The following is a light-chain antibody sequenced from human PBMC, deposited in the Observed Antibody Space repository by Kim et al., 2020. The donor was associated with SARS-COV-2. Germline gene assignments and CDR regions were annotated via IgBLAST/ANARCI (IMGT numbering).Light chain of an antibody. CDR1: NIVSKS. CDR2: YDN. CDR3: QVWDSSSDHVV. J-gene: IGLJ2*01. V-gene: IGLV3-21*04. Sequence: APGKTARITCGGNNIVSKSVHWYQQKPGQAPVLVIYYDNDRPSGIPERFSGSNSGNTATLSISRVEAGDEADYYCQVWDSSSDHVVFGGGTKLTVL.